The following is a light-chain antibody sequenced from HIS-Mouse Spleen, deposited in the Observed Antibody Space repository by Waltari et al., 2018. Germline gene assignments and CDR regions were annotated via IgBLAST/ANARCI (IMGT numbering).Light chain of an antibody. CDR1: ALLKKY. CDR2: EDS. V-gene: IGLV3-10*01. Sequence: SYELTQPPSVSVSPGQTARITCPGDALLKKYAYWYQQKSGQATVLVIYEDSKRPSGIPERFSGSSSGTMATLTISGAQVEDEADYYCYSTDSSGNHRVFGGGTKLTVL. J-gene: IGLJ2*01. CDR3: YSTDSSGNHRV.